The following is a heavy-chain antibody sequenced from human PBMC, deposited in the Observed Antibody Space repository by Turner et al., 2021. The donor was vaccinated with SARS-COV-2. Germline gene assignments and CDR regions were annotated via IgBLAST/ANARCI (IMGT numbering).Heavy chain of an antibody. CDR3: AKEFALPDYYYYGMDV. V-gene: IGHV3-9*01. J-gene: IGHJ6*02. D-gene: IGHD2-21*01. CDR1: GFTFDDYA. CDR2: ISWNSGTI. Sequence: EVQLVESGGGLVPPGRFLRLTCAASGFTFDDYAMPWVRQGPGKGLELVSGISWNSGTIGDADSVKSRFTISRDNANNSLYLQMNSLSAEDTALYYCAKEFALPDYYYYGMDVWGQGTTVTVSS.